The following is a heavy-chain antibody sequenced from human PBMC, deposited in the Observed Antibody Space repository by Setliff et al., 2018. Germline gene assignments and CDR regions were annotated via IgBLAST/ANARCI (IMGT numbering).Heavy chain of an antibody. CDR2: IYHSGST. J-gene: IGHJ6*02. Sequence: SETLSLTSAVSGDSISSSNWWNWVRQPPGKGLEWIGEIYHSGSTKYNPSLKSRVTISVDKSKNQFSLKLSSVTAADTAVYYCARSSYSGSYLNVWGQGTTVTVSS. CDR3: ARSSYSGSYLNV. D-gene: IGHD1-26*01. CDR1: GDSISSSNW. V-gene: IGHV4-4*02.